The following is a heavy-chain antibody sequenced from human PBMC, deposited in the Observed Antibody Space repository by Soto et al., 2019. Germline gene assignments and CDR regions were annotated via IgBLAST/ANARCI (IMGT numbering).Heavy chain of an antibody. CDR3: ARAQGMDLYRMDV. CDR2: IYHTGST. J-gene: IGHJ6*02. V-gene: IGHV4-31*03. CDR1: GDPISSDGYY. D-gene: IGHD2-2*03. Sequence: QVQLQESGPGLVKPSQTLSLTCTVSGDPISSDGYYWSWIRKRTGKGLEWLGYIYHTGSTYYNLSLQIRVTISVDTSKNQFSLKLNSMTAADTAIYFGARAQGMDLYRMDVWGPGTTVTVSS.